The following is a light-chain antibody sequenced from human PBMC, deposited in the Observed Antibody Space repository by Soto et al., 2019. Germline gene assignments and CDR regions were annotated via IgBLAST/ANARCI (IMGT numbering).Light chain of an antibody. V-gene: IGLV2-23*01. CDR1: SSDVGSYNL. Sequence: QSALTQPASVSGSPGQSITISCTGTSSDVGSYNLVSWYQQHPGKAPKLMIYEGTKRPSGVSNRFSGSKSGNTASLTISGAQAEDEADYYCCSYAVSSTWVFGGGTKLTVL. J-gene: IGLJ3*02. CDR2: EGT. CDR3: CSYAVSSTWV.